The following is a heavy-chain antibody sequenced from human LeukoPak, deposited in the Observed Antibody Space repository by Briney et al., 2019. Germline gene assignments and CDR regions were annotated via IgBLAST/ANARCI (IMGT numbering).Heavy chain of an antibody. CDR2: IKQDGSEK. CDR1: GFTFSSYW. V-gene: IGHV3-7*01. Sequence: PGGSLRLSCAASGFTFSSYWMSWVRQAPGKGLEWVANIKQDGSEKYYVDSVKGRFTISRDNAKNSLYLQMNSLRAEDTAAYYCARRSSPSGGDAFDIWGQGTMVTVSS. D-gene: IGHD6-19*01. CDR3: ARRSSPSGGDAFDI. J-gene: IGHJ3*02.